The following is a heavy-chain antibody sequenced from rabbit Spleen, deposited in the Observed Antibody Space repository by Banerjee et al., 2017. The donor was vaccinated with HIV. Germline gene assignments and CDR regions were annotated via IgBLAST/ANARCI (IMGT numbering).Heavy chain of an antibody. CDR2: IDAGSSDNT. V-gene: IGHV1S40*01. D-gene: IGHD8-1*01. CDR1: GVSFSISSY. J-gene: IGHJ6*01. Sequence: QSLEESGGDLVKPGASLTLTCTASGVSFSISSYMCWVRQAPGKGLEWIACIDAGSSDNTYYATWAKGRFTISKTSSTTVTLQMTSLTAADTATYFCARDTGSSFSSYGMDLWGPGTLVTVS. CDR3: ARDTGSSFSSYGMDL.